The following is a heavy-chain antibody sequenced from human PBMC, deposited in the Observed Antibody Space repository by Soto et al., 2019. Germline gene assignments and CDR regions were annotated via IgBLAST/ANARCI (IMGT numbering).Heavy chain of an antibody. V-gene: IGHV3-23*01. CDR3: AKDGTNLVASFDY. D-gene: IGHD5-12*01. Sequence: RQAPGKGLEWVSAISGSGGSTYYADSVKGRFTISRDNSKNTLYLQMNSLRAEDTAVYYCAKDGTNLVASFDYWGQGTLVTVSS. CDR2: ISGSGGST. J-gene: IGHJ4*02.